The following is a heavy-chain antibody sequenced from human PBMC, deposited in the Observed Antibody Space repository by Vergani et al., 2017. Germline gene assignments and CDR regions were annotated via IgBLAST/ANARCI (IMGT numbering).Heavy chain of an antibody. CDR3: ARDQATYYYDSSGYYFSYYYGMDV. Sequence: QVQLQESGPGLVKPSETLSLTCPVSGGSISSYYWSWIRQPPGKGLEWIGYIYYSGSTNYNPSLKSRVTISVDTSKNQFSLKLSSVTAADTAVYYCARDQATYYYDSSGYYFSYYYGMDVWGQGTTVTVSS. CDR2: IYYSGST. J-gene: IGHJ6*02. CDR1: GGSISSYY. V-gene: IGHV4-59*01. D-gene: IGHD3-22*01.